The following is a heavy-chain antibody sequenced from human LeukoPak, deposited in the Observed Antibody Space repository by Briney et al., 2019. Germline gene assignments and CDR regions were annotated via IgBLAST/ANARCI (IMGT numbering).Heavy chain of an antibody. V-gene: IGHV3-66*01. J-gene: IGHJ6*03. CDR2: IYSGGST. Sequence: GGSLRLSCAASGFTVSYNYMSWVRQAPGKGLKWVSIIYSGGSTYYADSVRGRFTISRDNSKNTLYLQMNSLRVEDTAVYYCARDPYSGSYGPYYYYYMDVWGKGTTVTISS. CDR1: GFTVSYNY. CDR3: ARDPYSGSYGPYYYYYMDV. D-gene: IGHD1-26*01.